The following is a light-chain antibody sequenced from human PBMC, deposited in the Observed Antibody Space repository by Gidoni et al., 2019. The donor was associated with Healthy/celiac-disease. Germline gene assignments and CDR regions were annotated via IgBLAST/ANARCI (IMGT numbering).Light chain of an antibody. CDR3: KQYGSSPT. V-gene: IGKV3-20*01. CDR1: QSVSSSY. Sequence: DIVLTQSPGTLSLSPGERATLSCRASQSVSSSYLAWYQQKPGQAPRLLIYGESRRATGIPDRFRGSGDGTDFNHNKSRRGPEDFAVYYCKQYGSSPTFGGGTKVEIK. J-gene: IGKJ4*01. CDR2: GES.